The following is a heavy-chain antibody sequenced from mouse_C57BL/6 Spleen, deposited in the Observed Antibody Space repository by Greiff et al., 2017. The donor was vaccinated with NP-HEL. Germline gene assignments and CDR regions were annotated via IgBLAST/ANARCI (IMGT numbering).Heavy chain of an antibody. D-gene: IGHD1-1*01. J-gene: IGHJ4*01. V-gene: IGHV1-18*01. Sequence: VQLQQSGAELVKPGASVKISCKASGYTFTDYYMHWVKQSPGQSLEWIGDINPNNGGTIYNQKFKGKATLTADKSSSTAYMQLRSLTSEDTAVYYCARYTGSSYGYSLDYWGQGTSVTVSS. CDR1: GYTFTDYY. CDR3: ARYTGSSYGYSLDY. CDR2: INPNNGGT.